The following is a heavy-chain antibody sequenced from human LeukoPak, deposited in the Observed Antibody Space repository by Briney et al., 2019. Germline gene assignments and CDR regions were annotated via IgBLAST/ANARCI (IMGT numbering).Heavy chain of an antibody. D-gene: IGHD2-2*02. V-gene: IGHV4-34*01. CDR1: GGSFSGYY. CDR2: INHSGST. CDR3: ARGERYCSSTSCYTDPYNWFDP. Sequence: PSETLSLTCAVYGGSFSGYYCSWIRQPPGKGMEWIGEINHSGSTNYNPSLKSRVTISVDTSKNQFSLKLSSVTAADTAVYYCARGERYCSSTSCYTDPYNWFDPWGQGTLVTVSS. J-gene: IGHJ5*02.